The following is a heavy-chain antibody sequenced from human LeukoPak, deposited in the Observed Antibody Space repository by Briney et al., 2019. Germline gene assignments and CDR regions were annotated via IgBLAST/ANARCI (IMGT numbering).Heavy chain of an antibody. Sequence: PSETLSLTCAVYGGSFSGYYWSWIRQPPGKGLEWIGEINHSGSTNYNPSLKSRVTISVDTSKNQFSLKLSSVTAADTAVYYCARATLYYYDSSGYPFGYWGQGTLVTVSS. CDR3: ARATLYYYDSSGYPFGY. D-gene: IGHD3-22*01. CDR1: GGSFSGYY. J-gene: IGHJ4*02. V-gene: IGHV4-34*01. CDR2: INHSGST.